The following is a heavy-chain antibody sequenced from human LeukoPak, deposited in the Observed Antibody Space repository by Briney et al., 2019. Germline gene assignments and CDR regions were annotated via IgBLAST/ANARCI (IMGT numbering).Heavy chain of an antibody. V-gene: IGHV3-30*02. CDR3: ARDYSGYGMDV. J-gene: IGHJ6*02. Sequence: GGSLRLSCAASGFTFSSYDMHWVRQAPGKGLEWVAVTRYDGSNNYYADSVKGRFTISRDNSKNTLYLQMNSLRPEDTAVYYCARDYSGYGMDVWGQGTTVTVSS. CDR1: GFTFSSYD. CDR2: TRYDGSNN. D-gene: IGHD3-10*01.